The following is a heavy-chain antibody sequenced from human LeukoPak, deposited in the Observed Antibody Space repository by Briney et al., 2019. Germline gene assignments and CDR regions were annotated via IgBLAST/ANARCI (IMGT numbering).Heavy chain of an antibody. D-gene: IGHD6-13*01. CDR2: IYHSGST. CDR1: GYSISGAYY. J-gene: IGHJ2*01. V-gene: IGHV4-38-2*02. CDR3: ARDHEFLSYSSSWNAYWYFDL. Sequence: MASETLSLTCTVSGYSISGAYYWGWIRQPPGKGLEWIGSIYHSGSTYYNPSLKSRVTISVDTSKNQFSLKLSSVTAADTAVYYCARDHEFLSYSSSWNAYWYFDLWGRGTLVTVSS.